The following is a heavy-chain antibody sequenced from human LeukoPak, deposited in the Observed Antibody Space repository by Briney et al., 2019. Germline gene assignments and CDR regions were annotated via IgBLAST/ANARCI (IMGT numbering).Heavy chain of an antibody. V-gene: IGHV1-69*05. Sequence: ASVKVSCKASGGTFSSYAISWVRQTPGQGLEWMGGIIPIIGTANNAQKFQGRVTITTDESTSTAYMELSSLRSEDTAVYYCASVEWEVRQQENDAFDIWGQGTMVTVSS. CDR2: IIPIIGTA. D-gene: IGHD1-26*01. CDR1: GGTFSSYA. J-gene: IGHJ3*02. CDR3: ASVEWEVRQQENDAFDI.